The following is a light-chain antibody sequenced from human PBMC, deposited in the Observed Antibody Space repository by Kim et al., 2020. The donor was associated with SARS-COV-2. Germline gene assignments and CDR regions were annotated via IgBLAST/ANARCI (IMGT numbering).Light chain of an antibody. CDR2: FDS. Sequence: PGKTAMITCGGDNIGSNSVNWYQKKSGQAPVLVMYFDSDRPAEIPERFSAAKSGNTATLTINKVEAGDEADYYCQVWDTSSDYQYVFGTGTKVTVL. CDR1: NIGSNS. CDR3: QVWDTSSDYQYV. V-gene: IGLV3-21*04. J-gene: IGLJ1*01.